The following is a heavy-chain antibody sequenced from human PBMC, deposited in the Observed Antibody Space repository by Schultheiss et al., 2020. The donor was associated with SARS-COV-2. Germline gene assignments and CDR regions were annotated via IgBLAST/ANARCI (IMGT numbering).Heavy chain of an antibody. D-gene: IGHD1-14*01. J-gene: IGHJ4*02. CDR3: ARGHTGRPRTFDY. CDR1: GFTFSRHA. Sequence: GGSLRLSCVISGFTFSRHAMHWVRQAPGKGLEWVAFMSFDGSNTYYSDSVRGRFSVSRDISKSTLYLQMNSLRGEDTAIYYCARGHTGRPRTFDYWGQGTLVTVSS. V-gene: IGHV3-30*01. CDR2: MSFDGSNT.